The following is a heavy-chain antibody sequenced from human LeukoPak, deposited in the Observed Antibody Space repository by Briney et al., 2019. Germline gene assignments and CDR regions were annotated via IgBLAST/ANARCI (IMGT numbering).Heavy chain of an antibody. J-gene: IGHJ6*03. V-gene: IGHV1-2*06. CDR1: GYTFTGYY. Sequence: ASVKVSCKASGYTFTGYYMHLVRQAHGQGLEWMGRINPNSGGTNYAQKFQGRVTMTRDTSISTAYMELSRLRSDDTAVYYCLVATTGSYYYYYMDVWGKGTTVTVSS. CDR3: LVATTGSYYYYYMDV. CDR2: INPNSGGT. D-gene: IGHD2-15*01.